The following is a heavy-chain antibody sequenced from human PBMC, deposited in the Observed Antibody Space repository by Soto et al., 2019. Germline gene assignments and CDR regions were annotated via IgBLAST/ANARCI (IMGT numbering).Heavy chain of an antibody. V-gene: IGHV4-59*08. J-gene: IGHJ4*02. D-gene: IGHD2-15*01. Sequence: QVQLQESGPGLVKPSETLSLTCTVSGGSISSYYWSWIRQPPGKGLEWIGYTYYSGSTNYNPSLNRRVTISVDPSKNQFSLKLSSVTAADTAVYYCARYVFPDVPSATHFDYWGQGTLVTVSS. CDR2: TYYSGST. CDR1: GGSISSYY. CDR3: ARYVFPDVPSATHFDY.